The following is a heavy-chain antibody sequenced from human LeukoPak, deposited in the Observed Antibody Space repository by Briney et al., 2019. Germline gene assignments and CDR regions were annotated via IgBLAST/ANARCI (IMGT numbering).Heavy chain of an antibody. V-gene: IGHV4-39*01. CDR1: GGSISSSSYY. Sequence: PSETLSPTCTVSGGSISSSSYYWGWIRQPPGKGLEWIGSIYYSGSTCYNPSLKSRVTISVDTSKNQFSLKLSSVTAADTAVYYCARYLAAAGKTFDYWGQGTLVTVSS. CDR2: IYYSGST. D-gene: IGHD6-13*01. CDR3: ARYLAAAGKTFDY. J-gene: IGHJ4*02.